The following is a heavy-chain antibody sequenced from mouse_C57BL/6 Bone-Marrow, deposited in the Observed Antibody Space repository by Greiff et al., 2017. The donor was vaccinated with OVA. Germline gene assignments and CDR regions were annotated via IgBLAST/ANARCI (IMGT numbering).Heavy chain of an antibody. Sequence: EVHLVESGGGLVKPGGSLKLSCAASGFTFSSYAMSWVRQTPEKRLEWVATISDGGSYTYYPDNVKGRFTISRDNAKNNLYLQMSHLKSEDTAMYYCARRTVVAPYAMDYWGQGTSVTVSS. CDR1: GFTFSSYA. V-gene: IGHV5-4*03. CDR3: ARRTVVAPYAMDY. D-gene: IGHD1-1*01. J-gene: IGHJ4*01. CDR2: ISDGGSYT.